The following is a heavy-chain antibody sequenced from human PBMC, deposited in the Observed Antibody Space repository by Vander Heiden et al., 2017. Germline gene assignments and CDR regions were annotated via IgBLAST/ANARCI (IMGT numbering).Heavy chain of an antibody. CDR1: GYPFTSYY. J-gene: IGHJ6*02. Sequence: QMQLVQSGAEVKHPGASVKVSCKASGYPFTSYYIHWVRQAPGQGLEWMGIIDPSGGSVVYSHNFQGRLTMTTDASTRTVYMELSSLRSEDSAVYYCARHQYSSSSNYGMDVWGQGTTVTVSS. D-gene: IGHD6-13*01. CDR3: ARHQYSSSSNYGMDV. CDR2: IDPSGGSV. V-gene: IGHV1-46*01.